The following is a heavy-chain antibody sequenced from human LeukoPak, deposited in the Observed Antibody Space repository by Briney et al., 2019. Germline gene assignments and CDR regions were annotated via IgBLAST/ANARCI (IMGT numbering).Heavy chain of an antibody. CDR3: AKDRPGSPY. CDR1: GFTFSNYN. J-gene: IGHJ4*02. V-gene: IGHV3-21*04. Sequence: GGSLRLSCAASGFTFSNYNMNWVRQAPGKGLEWVSYISSRGSYTYYADSVKGRFTISRDNSKNTLYLQMNSLRAEDTAVYYCAKDRPGSPYWGQGTLVTVSS. CDR2: ISSRGSYT.